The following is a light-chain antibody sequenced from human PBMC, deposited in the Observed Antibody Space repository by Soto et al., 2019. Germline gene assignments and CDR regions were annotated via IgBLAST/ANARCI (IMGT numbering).Light chain of an antibody. CDR1: QDISNY. CDR2: DAS. V-gene: IGKV1-33*01. CDR3: QHYHNLPFT. Sequence: DIQMTQSPSSLSASVGDRVTITCQASQDISNYLNWYQQKPGKAPKLLIYDASNLETGVPSRFSGSGSGIDFTFTISSLQPEDIATYYCQHYHNLPFTFGPGTKVDVK. J-gene: IGKJ3*01.